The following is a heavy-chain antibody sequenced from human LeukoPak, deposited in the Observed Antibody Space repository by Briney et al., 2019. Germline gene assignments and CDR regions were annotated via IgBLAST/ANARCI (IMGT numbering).Heavy chain of an antibody. CDR2: IYYSGST. CDR3: ARRPYTSGWYHYFDY. V-gene: IGHV4-39*01. Sequence: SETLSLTCTVSGVSISSSSYYWGWIRQPPGKGLEWIGSIYYSGSTYYDPSLKSRVTISVDTSKNQFSLRLSSVTAADTAVYYCARRPYTSGWYHYFDYWGQGTLVTVSS. D-gene: IGHD6-19*01. CDR1: GVSISSSSYY. J-gene: IGHJ4*02.